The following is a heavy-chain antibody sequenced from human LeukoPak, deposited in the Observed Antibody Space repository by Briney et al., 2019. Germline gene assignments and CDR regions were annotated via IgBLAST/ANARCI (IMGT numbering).Heavy chain of an antibody. CDR3: AYSSIAARHAFDI. J-gene: IGHJ3*02. D-gene: IGHD6-6*01. CDR1: GFTFDDYT. CDR2: ISWDGGST. V-gene: IGHV3-43*01. Sequence: GGSLRLSCAASGFTFDDYTMHWVRQAPGKGLEWVSLISWDGGSTYYADSVKGRFTISRDNSKNSLYLQMNSLRTEDTALYYCAYSSIAARHAFDIWGQGTMVTVSS.